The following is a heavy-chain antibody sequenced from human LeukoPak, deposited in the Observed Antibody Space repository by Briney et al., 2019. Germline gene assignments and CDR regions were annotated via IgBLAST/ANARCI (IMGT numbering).Heavy chain of an antibody. Sequence: PSETLSLTCTVSGGSISSYYWSWIRQPPGKGLEWIGYIYYSGSTNYNPSLKSRVTISVDTSKNQFSLKLSSVTAADTAVYYCARHHRFGELWGPLDYWGQGTLVTVSS. CDR3: ARHHRFGELWGPLDY. CDR2: IYYSGST. CDR1: GGSISSYY. D-gene: IGHD3-10*01. J-gene: IGHJ4*02. V-gene: IGHV4-59*08.